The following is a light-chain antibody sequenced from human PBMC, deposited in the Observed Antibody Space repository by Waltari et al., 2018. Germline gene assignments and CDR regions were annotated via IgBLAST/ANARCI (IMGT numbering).Light chain of an antibody. V-gene: IGLV3-1*01. Sequence: SYELTQSASVSVSPGQTASITCSGEKLGDKYASWYKQKPGQSPVLVMYQDRKRPSGIPERVSGSNSGNTATLTISGTQAMDEADYYCQAWDSSTGIFGGGTKLTVL. CDR3: QAWDSSTGI. CDR2: QDR. J-gene: IGLJ2*01. CDR1: KLGDKY.